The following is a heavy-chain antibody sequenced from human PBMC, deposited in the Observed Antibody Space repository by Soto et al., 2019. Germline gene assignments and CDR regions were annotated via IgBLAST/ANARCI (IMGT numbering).Heavy chain of an antibody. V-gene: IGHV1-18*01. CDR3: ARGRYGDY. CDR1: GYTFTSYG. Sequence: QVHLVQSGAEVKKPGASVKVSCKASGYTFTSYGITWVRQAPGQGLEWMGWISAHNGNTDYAQTLQGRVIVTRDTSTSTDYMELRSLISDDTALYYCARGRYGDYWGQGALVTVSS. CDR2: ISAHNGNT. J-gene: IGHJ4*02. D-gene: IGHD1-1*01.